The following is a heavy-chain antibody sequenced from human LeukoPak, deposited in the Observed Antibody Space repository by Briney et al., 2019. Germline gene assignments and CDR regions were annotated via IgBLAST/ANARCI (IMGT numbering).Heavy chain of an antibody. J-gene: IGHJ4*02. D-gene: IGHD6-19*01. CDR3: AKGVSGWPYYLDS. Sequence: GGSLPLSCAATGFTFSTSTMACVGRAPGKGREWVSTFSDSGDATYYAASVKGPFTISKDNSKNTLYLQMNSLRAEDTAAYYCAKGVSGWPYYLDSWGQGALVTVSS. V-gene: IGHV3-23*01. CDR1: GFTFSTST. CDR2: FSDSGDAT.